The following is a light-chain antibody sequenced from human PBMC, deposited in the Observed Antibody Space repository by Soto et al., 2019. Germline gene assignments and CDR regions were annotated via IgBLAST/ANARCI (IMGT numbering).Light chain of an antibody. Sequence: DIQLTQSPSFLSASVGDRVTITCRASQGISNYLAWYQQKPRKAPKLLIYAAPNLQSGVPSRFSGSGFGTEFTFAISSLQPEDFATYYCQQLNTYPWTFGQGTKVDIK. V-gene: IGKV1-9*01. CDR2: AAP. CDR3: QQLNTYPWT. CDR1: QGISNY. J-gene: IGKJ1*01.